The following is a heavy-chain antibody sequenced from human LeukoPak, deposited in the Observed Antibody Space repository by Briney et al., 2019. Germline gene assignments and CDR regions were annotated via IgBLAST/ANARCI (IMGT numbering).Heavy chain of an antibody. CDR2: IYYSGST. D-gene: IGHD6-19*01. CDR1: GGSISSGGYY. Sequence: LSLTCAVSGGSISSGGYYWSWIRQHPGKGLEWIGYIYYSGSTYYNPSLKSRVTISVDTSKNQFSLKLSSVTAADTAVYYCARADGSGWSFDYWGQGTLVTVSS. V-gene: IGHV4-31*11. J-gene: IGHJ4*02. CDR3: ARADGSGWSFDY.